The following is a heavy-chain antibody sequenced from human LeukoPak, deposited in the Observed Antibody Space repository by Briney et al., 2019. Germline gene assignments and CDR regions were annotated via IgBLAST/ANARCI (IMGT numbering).Heavy chain of an antibody. CDR1: GYTFTGYY. Sequence: ASVKVSCKASGYTFTGYYMHWVRQAPGQGLEWMGWINPNSGDTNYAQKFQGRVTMTEDTSTDTAYMELSSLRSEDTAVYYCATSIAAARGGVFDYWGQGTLVTVSS. J-gene: IGHJ4*02. CDR3: ATSIAAARGGVFDY. D-gene: IGHD6-13*01. V-gene: IGHV1-2*02. CDR2: INPNSGDT.